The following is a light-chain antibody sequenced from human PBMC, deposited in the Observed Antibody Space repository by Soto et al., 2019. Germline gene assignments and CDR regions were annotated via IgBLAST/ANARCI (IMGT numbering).Light chain of an antibody. V-gene: IGKV3-20*01. CDR1: QSVSSNN. CDR3: QQYSPSPPMYS. J-gene: IGKJ2*01. Sequence: EIMLTQSPDTLSLSPGERATLSCRASQSVSSNNFAWYQQKPGQAPRLLIYAASSRATGVPDRFSGSGSGTDFTLTITRLEPEDFAMYYCQQYSPSPPMYSFGQGTKLEIK. CDR2: AAS.